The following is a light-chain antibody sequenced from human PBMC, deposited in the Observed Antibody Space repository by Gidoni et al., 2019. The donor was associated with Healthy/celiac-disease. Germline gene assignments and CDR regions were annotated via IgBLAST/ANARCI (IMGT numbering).Light chain of an antibody. J-gene: IGKJ1*01. CDR3: QQYGSSPGT. CDR1: QSVSSSY. CDR2: GAS. V-gene: IGKV3-20*01. Sequence: EIVLTQSPVTLSLSPGERATLSCRASQSVSSSYLAWYQQKPGKAPRLLIYGASSRATGIPERFSGSGSGTDFTLTISRLEPEDFAVYYCQQYGSSPGTFGQGTKVEIK.